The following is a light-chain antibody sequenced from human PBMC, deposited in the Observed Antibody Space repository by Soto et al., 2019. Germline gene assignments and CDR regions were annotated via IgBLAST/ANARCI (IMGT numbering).Light chain of an antibody. J-gene: IGKJ2*01. CDR1: QSINRH. V-gene: IGKV3D-15*01. Sequence: EIVLSQSPGTLSLSPGERATLSCRASQSINRHLAWYRQKPGQAPRLLIYDASNRATGIPARFSGSGSGTEFTLTISSLQSEDFAVYYCQQYNHWPPYTFGQGTKVDIK. CDR2: DAS. CDR3: QQYNHWPPYT.